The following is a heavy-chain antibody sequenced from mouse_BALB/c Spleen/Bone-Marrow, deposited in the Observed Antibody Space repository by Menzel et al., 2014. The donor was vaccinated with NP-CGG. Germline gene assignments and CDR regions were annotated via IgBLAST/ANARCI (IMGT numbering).Heavy chain of an antibody. CDR3: ARDGPYFFDY. CDR1: GFTFSRYG. J-gene: IGHJ2*01. Sequence: EVKLVESGGGLVQPGGSLKLSCAASGFTFSRYGMSWVRQTPDKRLELVATINSNGGSTYYPDSVKGRFTISRDNAKNTLYLQMSSLKSEDTAMYYCARDGPYFFDYWGRGTTLTVSS. V-gene: IGHV5-6-3*01. D-gene: IGHD2-10*01. CDR2: INSNGGST.